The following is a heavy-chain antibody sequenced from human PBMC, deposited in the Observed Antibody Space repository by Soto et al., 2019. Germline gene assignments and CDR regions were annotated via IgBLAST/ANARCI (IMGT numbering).Heavy chain of an antibody. CDR3: ARDENYYDSSGDAFDI. D-gene: IGHD3-22*01. J-gene: IGHJ3*02. CDR2: IWYDGSNK. Sequence: PGGSLRLSCAASEFTFSSYGMHWVRQAPGKGLEWVAVIWYDGSNKYYADSVKGRFTISRDNSKNTLYLQMNSLRAEDTAVYYCARDENYYDSSGDAFDIWGQGTMVTVSS. V-gene: IGHV3-33*01. CDR1: EFTFSSYG.